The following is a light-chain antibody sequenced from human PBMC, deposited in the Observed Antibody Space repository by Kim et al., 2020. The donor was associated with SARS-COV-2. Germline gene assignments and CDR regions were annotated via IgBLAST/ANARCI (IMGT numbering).Light chain of an antibody. V-gene: IGKV3-15*01. CDR2: DAS. CDR3: QRYDNWPLT. J-gene: IGKJ4*01. Sequence: VSPGERAPLSCRASQTVRNNFLAWYQQKPGQAPRLLIYDASTRATDLPARFSGSGSGTEFTLTISSLQSEDFAVYYCQRYDNWPLTFGGGTKLEI. CDR1: QTVRNN.